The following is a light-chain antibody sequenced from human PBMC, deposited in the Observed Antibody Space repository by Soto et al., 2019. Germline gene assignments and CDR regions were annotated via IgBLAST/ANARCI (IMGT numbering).Light chain of an antibody. CDR1: SSDIGGYNH. V-gene: IGLV2-14*03. Sequence: QSVLTQPTSVSGSPGQSITISCTGVSSDIGGYNHVSWYQQHPGNVPRLIIYDVDNRPLGISNRFSGSQSGNTASLSISGLQAEDEDAYYCCAYTARTTISLVFGGGTKVTVL. CDR2: DVD. J-gene: IGLJ3*02. CDR3: CAYTARTTISLV.